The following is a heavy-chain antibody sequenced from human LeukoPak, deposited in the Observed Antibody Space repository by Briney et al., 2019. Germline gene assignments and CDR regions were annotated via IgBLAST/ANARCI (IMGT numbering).Heavy chain of an antibody. Sequence: ASVKVSCKASGYTFTGYYMHWVRQAPGQGLEWMGWVNPNSGGTNYAQKFQGRVTMTRDTSISTAYMELSRLRSDDTAVYYCARVGYCSGGSCYRYYYMDVWGKGTTVTVSS. J-gene: IGHJ6*03. CDR1: GYTFTGYY. CDR3: ARVGYCSGGSCYRYYYMDV. CDR2: VNPNSGGT. V-gene: IGHV1-2*02. D-gene: IGHD2-15*01.